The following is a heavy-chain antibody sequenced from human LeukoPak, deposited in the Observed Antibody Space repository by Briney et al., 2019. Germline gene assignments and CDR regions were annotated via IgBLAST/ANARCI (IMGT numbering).Heavy chain of an antibody. J-gene: IGHJ4*02. V-gene: IGHV1-69*06. CDR2: IIPIFGTA. Sequence: ASVKVPCKASGGTFSSYAISWVRQAPGQGLEWMGGIIPIFGTANYAQKFQGRVTITADKSTSTAYMELSSLRSEDTAVYYCARVNCSSTSCYAPGDYWGQGTLVTVSS. CDR1: GGTFSSYA. D-gene: IGHD2-2*01. CDR3: ARVNCSSTSCYAPGDY.